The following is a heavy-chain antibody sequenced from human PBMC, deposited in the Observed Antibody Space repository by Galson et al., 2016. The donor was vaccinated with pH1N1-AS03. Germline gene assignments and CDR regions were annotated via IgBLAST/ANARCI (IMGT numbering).Heavy chain of an antibody. CDR3: ARDSTITGTTEDDALDI. CDR1: GGTFSSYV. V-gene: IGHV1-69*04. J-gene: IGHJ3*02. D-gene: IGHD1-14*01. CDR2: IIPSLDVP. Sequence: SVKVSCKASGGTFSSYVINWVRQAPGQGLEWMGRIIPSLDVPNYAQKFQGRVTITADKSTRTAYMELSSLGSEDTAVYYCARDSTITGTTEDDALDIWGQGTMVIVSS.